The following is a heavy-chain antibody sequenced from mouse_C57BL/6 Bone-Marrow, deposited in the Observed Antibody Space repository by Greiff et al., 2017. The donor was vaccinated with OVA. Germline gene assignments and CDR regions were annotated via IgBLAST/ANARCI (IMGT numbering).Heavy chain of an antibody. Sequence: QVQLKQSGPELVKPGASVKISCKASGYAFSSSWMNWVKQRPGKGLEWIGRIYPGDGDTNYNGKFKGKATLTADKSSSTAYMQLSSLTSEDSAVYFCARIELARKLLFDYWGQGTTLTVSS. CDR3: ARIELARKLLFDY. J-gene: IGHJ2*01. CDR2: IYPGDGDT. D-gene: IGHD3-1*01. CDR1: GYAFSSSW. V-gene: IGHV1-82*01.